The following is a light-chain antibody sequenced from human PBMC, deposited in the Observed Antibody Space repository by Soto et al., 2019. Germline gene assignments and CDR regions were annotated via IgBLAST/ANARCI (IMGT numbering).Light chain of an antibody. CDR3: QHYSSSPPAIT. V-gene: IGKV3-20*01. J-gene: IGKJ5*01. CDR1: QSVTSGY. Sequence: EIWLTQSPGTLSFSPWEIATLSCRASQSVTSGYLAWYQQQPNQAPRLLIYGASYRATDIPDRFSGGGSGTDFTLTISRLEPEDFAVYYCQHYSSSPPAITFGQGTRLEIK. CDR2: GAS.